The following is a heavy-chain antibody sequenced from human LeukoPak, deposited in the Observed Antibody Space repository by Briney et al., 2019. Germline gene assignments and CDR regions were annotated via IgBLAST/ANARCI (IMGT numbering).Heavy chain of an antibody. CDR2: IRQDGSEK. D-gene: IGHD1-20*01. V-gene: IGHV3-7*01. Sequence: GGSLRLSCAASGFTFSRYWMSWVRQTPGKGLEWVTNIRQDGSEKWYLDSVKGRFSISRDNAKNSLYLQMNSLRAEDTAIYYCARAVNFAFDFWGQGTAVTVSS. J-gene: IGHJ3*01. CDR1: GFTFSRYW. CDR3: ARAVNFAFDF.